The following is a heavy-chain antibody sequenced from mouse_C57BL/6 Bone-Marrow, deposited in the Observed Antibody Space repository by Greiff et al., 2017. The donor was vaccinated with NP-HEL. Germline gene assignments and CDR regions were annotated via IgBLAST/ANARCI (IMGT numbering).Heavy chain of an antibody. D-gene: IGHD2-2*01. CDR3: ARQTMVTPFAY. V-gene: IGHV5-12*01. CDR1: GFTFSDYY. Sequence: EVHLVESGGGLVQPGGSLKLSCAASGFTFSDYYMYWVRQTPEKRLEWVAYISNGGGSTYYPDTVKGRFTISRDNAKNTLYLQMSRLKSEDTAMYYCARQTMVTPFAYWGQGTLVTVSA. J-gene: IGHJ3*01. CDR2: ISNGGGST.